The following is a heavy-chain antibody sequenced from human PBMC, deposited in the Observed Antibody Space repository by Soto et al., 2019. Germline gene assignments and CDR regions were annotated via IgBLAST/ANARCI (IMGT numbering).Heavy chain of an antibody. CDR1: GYTFTSYY. Sequence: QAQLVQSGAEVKKPGASVKVSCKASGYTFTSYYIHWVRQAPGQGLEWVGIINPSGGSTSYAQKFQGRLTMTRDTSTSTVYMELVSLRSEDTAVFFCARVIHSGGYYTNWYFDLWGRGTLVTGSA. V-gene: IGHV1-46*01. CDR3: ARVIHSGGYYTNWYFDL. CDR2: INPSGGST. D-gene: IGHD1-26*01. J-gene: IGHJ2*01.